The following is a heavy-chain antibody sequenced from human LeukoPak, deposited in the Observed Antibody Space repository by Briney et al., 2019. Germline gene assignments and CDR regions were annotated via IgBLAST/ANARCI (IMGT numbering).Heavy chain of an antibody. CDR3: ARGGGLDV. V-gene: IGHV3-33*03. CDR1: GFTFSSYG. Sequence: PGGSLRLSCAASGFTFSSYGMHWVRQAPGKGREWVAVIWYDGSNKYYADSVKGRFTISRDNAKNSLYLQMSNLRAEDTAVYFCARGGGLDVWGQGATVTVSS. CDR2: IWYDGSNK. J-gene: IGHJ6*02. D-gene: IGHD3-16*01.